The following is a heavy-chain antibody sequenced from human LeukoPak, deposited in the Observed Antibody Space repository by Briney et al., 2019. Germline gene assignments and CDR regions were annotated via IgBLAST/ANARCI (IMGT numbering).Heavy chain of an antibody. CDR2: IKSKTDGGTK. Sequence: SGGSLRLSCAASGFTFSNAWMSWVRQAPGKGLEWVGRIKSKTDGGTKDYAAPVKGRFTISRDDSKNTLYLQMNSLKTEDTAVYYCTTNYYDSSGKGYWGQGTLVTVSS. V-gene: IGHV3-15*01. CDR3: TTNYYDSSGKGY. D-gene: IGHD3-22*01. J-gene: IGHJ4*02. CDR1: GFTFSNAW.